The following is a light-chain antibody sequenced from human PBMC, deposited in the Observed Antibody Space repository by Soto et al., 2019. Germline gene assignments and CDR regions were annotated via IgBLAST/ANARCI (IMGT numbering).Light chain of an antibody. J-gene: IGKJ4*01. CDR3: HQYYKWPLT. CDR2: EAS. V-gene: IGKV3-11*01. CDR1: QSVSNY. Sequence: EIVLTQSPATLSMSPGERATLSCRASQSVSNYLAWYQQKPGQAPRLLIYEASNRASGIPARFSGRGSGTDFTLTISSLEPEDFAVYYCHQYYKWPLTFGGRTKVEI.